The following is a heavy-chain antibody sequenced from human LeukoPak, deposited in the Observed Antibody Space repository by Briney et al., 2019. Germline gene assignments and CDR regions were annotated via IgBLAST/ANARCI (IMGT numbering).Heavy chain of an antibody. V-gene: IGHV1-46*01. Sequence: GASVKVSCKASGYTFTSYYMHWVRQAPGQGLEWMGIINPSGGSTSYAQKFQGRVTMTRDMSTSTVYMELSSLRSEDTAVYYCARASVGIVVVVAATPPAFDIWGQGTMVTVSS. CDR3: ARASVGIVVVVAATPPAFDI. CDR1: GYTFTSYY. D-gene: IGHD2-15*01. J-gene: IGHJ3*02. CDR2: INPSGGST.